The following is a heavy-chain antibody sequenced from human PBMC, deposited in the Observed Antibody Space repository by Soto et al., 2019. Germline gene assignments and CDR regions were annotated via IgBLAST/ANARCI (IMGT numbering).Heavy chain of an antibody. D-gene: IGHD3-22*01. CDR2: ISYDGSNK. CDR1: GFTFSGYG. Sequence: GGSLRLSCAASGFTFSGYGMHWVRQAPGKGLEWVAVISYDGSNKYYADSVKGRFTISRDNSKNTLYLQMNSLRAEDTAVYYCAKAQITMIVVGPTYFDYWGQGTLVTVSS. CDR3: AKAQITMIVVGPTYFDY. V-gene: IGHV3-30*18. J-gene: IGHJ4*02.